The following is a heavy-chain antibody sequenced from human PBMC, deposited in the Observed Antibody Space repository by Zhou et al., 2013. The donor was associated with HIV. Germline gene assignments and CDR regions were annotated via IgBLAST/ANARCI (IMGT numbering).Heavy chain of an antibody. V-gene: IGHV4-4*09. CDR2: IYTSGRT. J-gene: IGHJ6*04. CDR3: ARAERLDHQMDV. Sequence: QVQLQESGPGLVKPSETLSLTCTVSGGSISSYYLSWIRQPPGKGLEWIGYIYTSGRTNYNPSLKSRVTISLDTSKNQFSLKLSSVTAADTAVYYCARAERLDHQMDVWGKGTTVTVSS. CDR1: GGSISSYY.